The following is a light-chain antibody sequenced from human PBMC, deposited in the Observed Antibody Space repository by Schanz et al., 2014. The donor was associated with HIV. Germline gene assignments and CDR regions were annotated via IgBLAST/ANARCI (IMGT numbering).Light chain of an antibody. CDR3: QQRSNWPPFT. J-gene: IGKJ4*01. V-gene: IGKV3D-20*02. CDR1: QSVKSNF. CDR2: GAS. Sequence: EIVLTQSPGTLSLSPGERGTLSCRASQSVKSNFIGWYQQKPGQAPRLLIFGASNRATGIPDRFSGGVSGTDFTLTISRVEPEDFAVYYCQQRSNWPPFTFGGGTKVE.